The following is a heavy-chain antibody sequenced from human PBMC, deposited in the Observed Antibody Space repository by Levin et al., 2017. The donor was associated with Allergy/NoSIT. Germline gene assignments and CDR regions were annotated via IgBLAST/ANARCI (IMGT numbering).Heavy chain of an antibody. D-gene: IGHD2-2*01. J-gene: IGHJ4*02. CDR1: GFTFSGYA. CDR3: AKRGPWTSGAAIDFDY. Sequence: GASVKVSCAASGFTFSGYAVSWVRQAPGKGLEWVSTITGSGDNTYYADSVKGRFTISRDNSKNTLYLQMNSLRAEDTAVYYCAKRGPWTSGAAIDFDYWGQGTLVTVSS. V-gene: IGHV3-23*01. CDR2: ITGSGDNT.